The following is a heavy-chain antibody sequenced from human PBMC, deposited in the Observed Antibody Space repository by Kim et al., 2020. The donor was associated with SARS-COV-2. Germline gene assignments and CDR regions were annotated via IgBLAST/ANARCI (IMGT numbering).Heavy chain of an antibody. V-gene: IGHV3-21*01. Sequence: GGSLRLSCAASGFTFSSYSMNWVRQAPGKGLEWVSSISSSSSYIYYAYSVKGRFTISRDNAKNSLYLQMNSLRAEDTAVYYCARAGRITMIVVVEGGAF. CDR1: GFTFSSYS. CDR3: ARAGRITMIVVVEGGAF. D-gene: IGHD3-22*01. J-gene: IGHJ3*01. CDR2: ISSSSSYI.